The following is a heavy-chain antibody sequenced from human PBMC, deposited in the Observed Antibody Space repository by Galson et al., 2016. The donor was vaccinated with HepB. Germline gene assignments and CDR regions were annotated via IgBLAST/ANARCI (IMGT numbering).Heavy chain of an antibody. Sequence: SLRLSCAASGFTSDSYAMSWVRQAPGKGLEWVSSISAGDAGTYYADSVKGRFTVSRDNSKNTLSLQVNSLRGEDTAVYYCAKGGVGSSWFPSFDYWGQGTVVTVSS. V-gene: IGHV3-23*01. CDR1: GFTSDSYA. CDR2: ISAGDAGT. J-gene: IGHJ4*02. D-gene: IGHD6-13*01. CDR3: AKGGVGSSWFPSFDY.